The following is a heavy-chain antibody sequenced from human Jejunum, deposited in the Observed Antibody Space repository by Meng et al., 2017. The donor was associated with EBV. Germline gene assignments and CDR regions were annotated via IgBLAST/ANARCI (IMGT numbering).Heavy chain of an antibody. Sequence: WSWLRQPPGKGPEWLGEINQVGRTYYTPSLKSRVPITIDTPKKQFSLRLNSMTAADTAVYYCARASSERLLDYWGQGTLVTVSS. J-gene: IGHJ4*02. D-gene: IGHD1-14*01. CDR3: ARASSERLLDY. V-gene: IGHV4-4*02. CDR2: INQVGRT.